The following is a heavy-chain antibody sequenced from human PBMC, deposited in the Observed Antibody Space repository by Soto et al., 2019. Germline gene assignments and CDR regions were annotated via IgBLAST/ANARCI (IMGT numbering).Heavy chain of an antibody. CDR3: ARGKGSGRARDWFDT. V-gene: IGHV4-31*03. D-gene: IGHD3-10*01. J-gene: IGHJ5*02. Sequence: QVQLQESGPGLVKPSQALSLTCSVSGYSMRIGGYYWSWIRQLPGKGMEWIGYIYYSGSTYYNPSVKSRVSISVDTSKNRSSLRLSSVTAADTAVYFCARGKGSGRARDWFDTWGQGARVTVSS. CDR1: GYSMRIGGYY. CDR2: IYYSGST.